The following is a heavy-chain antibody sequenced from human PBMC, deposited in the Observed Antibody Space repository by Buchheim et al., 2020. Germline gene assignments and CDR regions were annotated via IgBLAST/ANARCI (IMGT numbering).Heavy chain of an antibody. CDR2: IDPSDSYT. J-gene: IGHJ6*02. CDR1: GYSFTSYW. V-gene: IGHV5-10-1*03. CDR3: ASSSPFLGATYYYYYGMDV. Sequence: EVQLVQSGAEVKKPGESLRISCKGSGYSFTSYWISWVRQMPGKGLEWMGRIDPSDSYTNYSPSFQGHVTISADNSISPAYLQWSSLKASDTAMYYCASSSPFLGATYYYYYGMDVWGQGTT. D-gene: IGHD1-26*01.